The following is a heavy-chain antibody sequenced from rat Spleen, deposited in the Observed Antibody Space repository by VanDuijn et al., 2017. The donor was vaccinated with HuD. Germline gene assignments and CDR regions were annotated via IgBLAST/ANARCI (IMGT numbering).Heavy chain of an antibody. Sequence: EVQLVESGGGLVQPGRSLRLSCAASGFTFSDYNMAWVRQAPRKGLEWVATISYGDSFGHSSTYYRDSVKGRFTISRDNAKSTLYLQMDSLRSEDTATYYCGRRSGGIDYWGQGVMVTVSS. V-gene: IGHV5-7*01. CDR1: GFTFSDYN. J-gene: IGHJ2*01. CDR2: ISYGDSFGHSST. CDR3: GRRSGGIDY. D-gene: IGHD1-11*01.